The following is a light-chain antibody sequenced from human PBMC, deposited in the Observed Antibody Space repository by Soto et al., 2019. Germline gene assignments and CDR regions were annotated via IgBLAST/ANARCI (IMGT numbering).Light chain of an antibody. CDR3: EQYGRSPRT. CDR2: GVS. V-gene: IGKV3-20*01. CDR1: QSVSSIY. J-gene: IGKJ1*01. Sequence: IVLTQSPGTRSLSRLGGATVCCRASQSVSSIYFAWYQQKRGQAPRLLIYGVSSRATGIPDRFSGSGSGTDFTLTISRLEPEDSAVYYCEQYGRSPRTFGQGTKVDNK.